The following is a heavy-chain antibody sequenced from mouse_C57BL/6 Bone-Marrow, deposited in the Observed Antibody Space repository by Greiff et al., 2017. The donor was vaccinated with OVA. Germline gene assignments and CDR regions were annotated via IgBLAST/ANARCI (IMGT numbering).Heavy chain of an antibody. V-gene: IGHV5-17*01. CDR1: GFTFSDYG. CDR3: AIGDYYYGSSPYYYAMDY. D-gene: IGHD1-1*01. Sequence: EVMLVESGGGLVKPGGSLKLSCAASGFTFSDYGMHWVRQAPEKGLEWVAYISSGSSTIYYADTVKGRFTISRDNAKNTLFLQMTSLRSEDTAMYYCAIGDYYYGSSPYYYAMDYWGQGTSVTVSS. CDR2: ISSGSSTI. J-gene: IGHJ4*01.